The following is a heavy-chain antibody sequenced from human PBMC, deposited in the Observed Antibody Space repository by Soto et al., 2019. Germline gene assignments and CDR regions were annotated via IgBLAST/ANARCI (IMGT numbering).Heavy chain of an antibody. Sequence: ASVKVSCKASGYTFTSYAMHWVRQAPGQRLEWMGWINAGNGNTKYSQKFQGRVTITRDTSASTAYMELSSLRSEDTAVYYCARVFYDYVWGSYRYGSWYFDYWGQGTLVTVSS. D-gene: IGHD3-16*02. CDR3: ARVFYDYVWGSYRYGSWYFDY. CDR2: INAGNGNT. CDR1: GYTFTSYA. V-gene: IGHV1-3*01. J-gene: IGHJ4*02.